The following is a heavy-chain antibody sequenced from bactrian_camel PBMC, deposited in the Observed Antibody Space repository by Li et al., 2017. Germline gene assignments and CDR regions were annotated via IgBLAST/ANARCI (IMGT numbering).Heavy chain of an antibody. CDR1: GFTFNGNW. J-gene: IGHJ4*01. CDR3: ATWGDFAH. CDR2: INSDGSYT. V-gene: IGHV3S6*01. D-gene: IGHD5*01. Sequence: HVQLVESGGTSVQPGGSLRLSCAASGFTFNGNWLHWVRLAPGQAPEWVSSINSDGSYTVNAGSVKGRFTASRDNAKNTLYLQLNSLKSEDTALYYCATWGDFAHWGQGTQVTVS.